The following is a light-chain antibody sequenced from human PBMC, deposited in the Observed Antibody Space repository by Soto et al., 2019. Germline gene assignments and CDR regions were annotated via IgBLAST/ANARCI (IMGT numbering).Light chain of an antibody. CDR1: ESINTW. Sequence: DIQMTQSPSTLSASVGDRVTITCRASESINTWLAWYQQKPGKSPKLLMFDASSLESGVPSRFSGRGSGTEFTLTISSLQAEDFATYYCQQYNTFPHTFGQGTKLAMK. J-gene: IGKJ2*01. CDR3: QQYNTFPHT. V-gene: IGKV1-5*01. CDR2: DAS.